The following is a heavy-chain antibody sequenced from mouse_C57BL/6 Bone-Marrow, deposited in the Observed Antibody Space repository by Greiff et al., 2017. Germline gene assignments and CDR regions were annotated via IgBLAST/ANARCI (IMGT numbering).Heavy chain of an antibody. Sequence: EVMLVESGGGLVKPGGSLKLSCAASGFTFSSYTMSWVRQTPEKRLEWVATISGGGGNTYYPDSVKGRFTISRDNAKNTLYLQMSSVRSEDTAWYYCARHRGRDWYFDVWGTGTTVTVSS. CDR2: ISGGGGNT. CDR3: ARHRGRDWYFDV. J-gene: IGHJ1*03. V-gene: IGHV5-9*01. D-gene: IGHD3-3*01. CDR1: GFTFSSYT.